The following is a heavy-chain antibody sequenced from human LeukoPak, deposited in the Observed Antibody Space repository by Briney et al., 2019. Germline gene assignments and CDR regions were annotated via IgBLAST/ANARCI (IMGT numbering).Heavy chain of an antibody. CDR1: GGTFSSYD. V-gene: IGHV1-69*05. CDR3: ARAKAAPSLPYYFDY. Sequence: ASVKVSCKASGGTFSSYDLSWVRQAPGQGLEWMGGIIPIFGTANYAQKFQGKVTITTDESTSTAYMELSSLRSEDTAVYYCARAKAAPSLPYYFDYWGQGTLVTVSS. CDR2: IIPIFGTA. J-gene: IGHJ4*02. D-gene: IGHD2-15*01.